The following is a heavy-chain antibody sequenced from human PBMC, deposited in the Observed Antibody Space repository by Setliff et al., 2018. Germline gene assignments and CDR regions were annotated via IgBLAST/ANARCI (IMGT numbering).Heavy chain of an antibody. J-gene: IGHJ6*02. CDR1: GGTFSSYA. D-gene: IGHD3-10*01. CDR2: IIPIFGTA. V-gene: IGHV1-69*05. Sequence: ASVKVSCKASGGTFSSYAISWVRQAPGQGLEWVGGIIPIFGTANYAQKFQGRVTITTDESTSTAYMELSSLRSEDTAVYYCARTSGARGVIIAGGMDVWGQGTTVTVSS. CDR3: ARTSGARGVIIAGGMDV.